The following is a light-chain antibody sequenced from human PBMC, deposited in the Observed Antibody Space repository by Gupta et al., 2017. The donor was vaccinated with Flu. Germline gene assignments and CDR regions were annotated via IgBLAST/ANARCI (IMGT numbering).Light chain of an antibody. Sequence: ESATLSCRASQKISSGYLAWYQQRPGQAPSLLIYNASSRAAGIPDRISGSDSGTDFSLTISRLEPEDFGLYYCQQYDSSPKTFGPGTRVEI. CDR3: QQYDSSPKT. CDR1: QKISSGY. J-gene: IGKJ3*01. CDR2: NAS. V-gene: IGKV3-20*01.